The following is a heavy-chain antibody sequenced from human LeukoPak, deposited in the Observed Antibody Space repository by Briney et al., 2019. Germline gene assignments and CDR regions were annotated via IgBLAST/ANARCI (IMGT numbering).Heavy chain of an antibody. CDR3: AKDHKAVGYFQH. Sequence: GGSLRLSCAASGFTFSNYSMHWVRQAPGKGLEWVAVIWYDGSNKYYADSVKGRFTISRDNSKNTLYLQMNSLRAEDTAVYYCAKDHKAVGYFQHWGQGTLVTVSS. J-gene: IGHJ1*01. V-gene: IGHV3-33*06. CDR1: GFTFSNYS. D-gene: IGHD2-15*01. CDR2: IWYDGSNK.